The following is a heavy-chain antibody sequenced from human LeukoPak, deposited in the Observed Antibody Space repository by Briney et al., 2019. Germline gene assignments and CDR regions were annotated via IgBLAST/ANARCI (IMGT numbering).Heavy chain of an antibody. CDR1: GFTFSSYS. J-gene: IGHJ4*02. Sequence: GGSLRLSCAASGFTFSSYSMNWVRQALGKGLEWVSHITASGTAMFYADSVKGRFTISRDNAKNSLYLQMNSLRDEDTAVYYCASSGSYRFDYWGQGTLVTVSS. D-gene: IGHD1-26*01. V-gene: IGHV3-48*02. CDR3: ASSGSYRFDY. CDR2: ITASGTAM.